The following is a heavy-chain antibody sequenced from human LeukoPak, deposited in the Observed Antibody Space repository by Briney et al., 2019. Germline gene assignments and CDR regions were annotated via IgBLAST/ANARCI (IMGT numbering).Heavy chain of an antibody. Sequence: GGSLRLSCAASGFTFRSYSMNWVRQAPGKGLEWVSSISSSSSYIYYADSLKGRFTISRDNAKNSLYLQMNSLRAEDTAVYYCARDGVLWFGGEGAFDIWGQGTMVTVSS. CDR2: ISSSSSYI. D-gene: IGHD3-10*01. CDR3: ARDGVLWFGGEGAFDI. V-gene: IGHV3-21*01. J-gene: IGHJ3*02. CDR1: GFTFRSYS.